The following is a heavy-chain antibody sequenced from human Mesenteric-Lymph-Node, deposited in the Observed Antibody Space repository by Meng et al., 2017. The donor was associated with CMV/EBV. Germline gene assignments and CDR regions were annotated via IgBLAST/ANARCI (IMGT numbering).Heavy chain of an antibody. Sequence: GESLKISRAASGFDFSVHSINWVRQAPGKGLEWVSSIGSTVGFIYYPDSVKGRFTISRDNAKKSVYLQMDDLRAEDTAVHYCAREKVVITGTKGIDYWGQGTMVTVSS. D-gene: IGHD1-7*01. CDR2: IGSTVGFI. J-gene: IGHJ4*01. CDR3: AREKVVITGTKGIDY. V-gene: IGHV3-21*01. CDR1: GFDFSVHS.